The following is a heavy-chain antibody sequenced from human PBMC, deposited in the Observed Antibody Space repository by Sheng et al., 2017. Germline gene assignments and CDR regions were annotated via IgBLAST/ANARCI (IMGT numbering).Heavy chain of an antibody. J-gene: IGHJ5*02. CDR2: ISSGGSVT. CDR3: ARDVGGGNWNWFDP. D-gene: IGHD2-15*01. CDR1: GFTFTNYE. Sequence: EVRLVESGGGLVKPGGSLRLSCATSGFTFTNYEMNWVRQAPGKGPEWVSYISSGGSVTYYADSVKGRFTISRDNAKNSLFLQMNSLTGEDTAVYYCARDVGGGNWNWFDPWGQGTLVTVSS. V-gene: IGHV3-48*03.